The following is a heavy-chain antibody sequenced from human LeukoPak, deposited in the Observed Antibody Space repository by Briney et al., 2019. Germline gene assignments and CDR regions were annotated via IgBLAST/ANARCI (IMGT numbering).Heavy chain of an antibody. CDR2: IYYSGST. V-gene: IGHV4-39*01. J-gene: IGHJ4*02. CDR1: GGSISSSSYY. CDR3: VSGGDSGYDWRSGYYFDY. D-gene: IGHD5-12*01. Sequence: SETLSLTCTVSGGSISSSSYYWGWIRQPPGKGLEWIGSIYYSGSTYYNPSLKSRVTISVDTSKNQFSLKLSSVTAADTAVYYCVSGGDSGYDWRSGYYFDYWGQETLVTVSS.